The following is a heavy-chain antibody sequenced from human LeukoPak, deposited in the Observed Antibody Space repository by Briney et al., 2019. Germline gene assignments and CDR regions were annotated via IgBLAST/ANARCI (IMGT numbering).Heavy chain of an antibody. D-gene: IGHD3-16*01. CDR1: GFRFSDFT. J-gene: IGHJ5*02. CDR3: GKEGGA. Sequence: GGSLRLSCAASGFRFSDFTMTWVRQAPGKGPEWVSAIGGRGGSTYYADSLGGRFTISRDNSKDMVYLQMYSLKVEDTATYYCGKEGGAWGQGTKVTVSS. CDR2: IGGRGGST. V-gene: IGHV3-23*01.